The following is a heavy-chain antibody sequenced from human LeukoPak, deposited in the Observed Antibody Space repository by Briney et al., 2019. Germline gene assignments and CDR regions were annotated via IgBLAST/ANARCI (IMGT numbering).Heavy chain of an antibody. Sequence: PSETLSLTCSVSGDSIDRSIYYWGWIRQPPGKGLEWIGSIYYSGSTYYNPSLKSRVTISVDTSKNQFSLKLSSVTAADTAVYYCARDYLGGPWGQGTLVTVSS. CDR1: GDSIDRSIYY. CDR3: ARDYLGGP. V-gene: IGHV4-39*07. CDR2: IYYSGST. J-gene: IGHJ5*02.